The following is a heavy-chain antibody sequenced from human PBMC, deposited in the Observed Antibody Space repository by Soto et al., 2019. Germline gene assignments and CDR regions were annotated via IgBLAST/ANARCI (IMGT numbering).Heavy chain of an antibody. J-gene: IGHJ4*02. Sequence: EVQLVESGGGLVQPGESLRLSCAASGFTFSRYWMHWVRQGPGKGLVWVARITNDGRSTGYADSVKGRFTISRDNAKNTLYLQINSLRAEDTAVYYCARDGAGDYPVDYWGKGTLVTVSS. V-gene: IGHV3-74*01. CDR1: GFTFSRYW. CDR2: ITNDGRST. CDR3: ARDGAGDYPVDY. D-gene: IGHD4-17*01.